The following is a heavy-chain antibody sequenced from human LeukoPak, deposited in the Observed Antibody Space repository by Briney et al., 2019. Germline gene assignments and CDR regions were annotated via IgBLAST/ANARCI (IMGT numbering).Heavy chain of an antibody. V-gene: IGHV4-34*01. D-gene: IGHD3-22*01. CDR2: INHSGST. Sequence: SETLSLTCAVYGGSFSGYYWSWIRQPPGKGLEWIGEINHSGSTNYNPSLKSRVTISVDTSKNQFSLKLSSVTAADTAVYFCARGSGRRPILGYYDPIRYFDYWGQGTLVTVSS. CDR3: ARGSGRRPILGYYDPIRYFDY. CDR1: GGSFSGYY. J-gene: IGHJ4*02.